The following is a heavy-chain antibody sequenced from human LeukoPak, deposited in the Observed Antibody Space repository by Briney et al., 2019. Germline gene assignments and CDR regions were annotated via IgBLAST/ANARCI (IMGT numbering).Heavy chain of an antibody. D-gene: IGHD3-22*01. J-gene: IGHJ5*02. CDR2: INQSGST. V-gene: IGHV4-34*01. Sequence: PSETLSLTCAVYGGSFSGYSWSWIRQPPGKGLEWIGEINQSGSTNYNPSLKSRVTISVDTSKNQFSLKLSSVTAADTAVYYCARGSVDYYDSSGYYYGWFDPWGQGTLVTVSS. CDR3: ARGSVDYYDSSGYYYGWFDP. CDR1: GGSFSGYS.